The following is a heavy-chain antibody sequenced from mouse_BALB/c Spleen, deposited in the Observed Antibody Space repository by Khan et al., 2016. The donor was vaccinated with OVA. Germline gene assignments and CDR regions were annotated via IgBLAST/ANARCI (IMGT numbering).Heavy chain of an antibody. V-gene: IGHV1-7*01. Sequence: QVRLQQSGAELAKPGASVKMSCEASGYTFTSYWMHWVKQRPGQGLEWIGYINPSTGYSEYNQKFKDKATLTADKSSSTAYMQLSSLTSEDSAVYYCARCGQFYYGSRGDAMDYWGQGTSVTVSS. CDR1: GYTFTSYW. D-gene: IGHD1-1*01. CDR3: ARCGQFYYGSRGDAMDY. J-gene: IGHJ4*01. CDR2: INPSTGYS.